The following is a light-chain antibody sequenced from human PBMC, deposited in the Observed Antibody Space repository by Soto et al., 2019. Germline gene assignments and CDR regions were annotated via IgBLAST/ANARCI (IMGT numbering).Light chain of an antibody. CDR3: SSYAGSNNVV. J-gene: IGLJ2*01. Sequence: QSVLTQPPSASGSPGQSVTISCTGTSSDVGGYNYVSWYQQHPGKAPKLMIYEVSKRPSGVPDRFSGSKSGNTASLTVSGLQAEDEAYYYCSSYAGSNNVVFGGGT. CDR2: EVS. CDR1: SSDVGGYNY. V-gene: IGLV2-8*01.